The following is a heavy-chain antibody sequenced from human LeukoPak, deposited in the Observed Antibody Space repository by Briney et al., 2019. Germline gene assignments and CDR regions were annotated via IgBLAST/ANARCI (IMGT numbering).Heavy chain of an antibody. CDR3: ARVALMGLGQWTQRGAFDI. D-gene: IGHD6-19*01. J-gene: IGHJ3*02. CDR1: GYTFTSYA. V-gene: IGHV1-3*01. CDR2: INAGNGNT. Sequence: ASVKVSCKASGYTFTSYAMHWVRQAPGQRLEWMGWINAGNGNTKYSQKFQGRVTITRDTSASTAYMELSSLRSEDTAVYYCARVALMGLGQWTQRGAFDIWGQGTMVTVSS.